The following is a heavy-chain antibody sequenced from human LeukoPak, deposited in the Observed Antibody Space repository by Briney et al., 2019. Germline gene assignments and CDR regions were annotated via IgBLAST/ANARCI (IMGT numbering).Heavy chain of an antibody. D-gene: IGHD3-10*01. CDR3: AREMWFGELAYGMDV. V-gene: IGHV3-23*01. CDR1: GLSFINYA. CDR2: INSGSAGST. J-gene: IGHJ6*02. Sequence: GGSLRLSCVASGLSFINYAMTWVRQAPGKGLEWVSSINSGSAGSTSYADPVRGRSTISRDNSKNTLYLQMGSLRAEDMAVYYCAREMWFGELAYGMDVWGQGTTVTVSS.